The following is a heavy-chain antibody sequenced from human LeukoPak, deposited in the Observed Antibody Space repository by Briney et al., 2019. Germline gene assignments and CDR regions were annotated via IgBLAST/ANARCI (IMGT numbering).Heavy chain of an antibody. CDR1: GYSISSGYY. J-gene: IGHJ5*02. V-gene: IGHV4-38-2*02. CDR2: IYHSGST. CDR3: ARRYSSSWKGGWFDP. D-gene: IGHD6-13*01. Sequence: PSETLSLTCTVSGYSISSGYYWGWIRQPPGKGLEWIGSIYHSGSTYYNPSLKSRVTISVDTSKNQFSLKLSSVTAADTAVYYCARRYSSSWKGGWFDPWGQGTLVTVSS.